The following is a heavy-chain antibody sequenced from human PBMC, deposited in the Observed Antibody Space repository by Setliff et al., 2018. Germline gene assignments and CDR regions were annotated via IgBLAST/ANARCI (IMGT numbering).Heavy chain of an antibody. J-gene: IGHJ4*02. CDR3: AGGLYYYDSSGYPWYFDY. CDR1: GYSISSGYY. D-gene: IGHD3-22*01. CDR2: IYHSGST. Sequence: KPSETLSLTCTVSGYSISSGYYWGWIRQPPGKGLEWIGSIYHSGSTYYNPSLKSRVTISVDTSKNQFSLKLSSVTAADTAVYYCAGGLYYYDSSGYPWYFDYWGQGTLVTVSS. V-gene: IGHV4-38-2*02.